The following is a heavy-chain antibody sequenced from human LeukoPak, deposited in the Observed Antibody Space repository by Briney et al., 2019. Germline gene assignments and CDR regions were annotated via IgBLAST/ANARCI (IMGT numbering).Heavy chain of an antibody. V-gene: IGHV4-39*01. D-gene: IGHD3-3*01. Sequence: PSETLSLTCTVSGGSISSSSYYWGWIRQPPGKGLEWIGSIYYSGSTCYNPSLKSRVTISVDTSKNQFSLKLGSVTAADTAVYYCARLRIYDFWSGYYSRWFDPWGQGTLVTVSS. CDR2: IYYSGST. CDR3: ARLRIYDFWSGYYSRWFDP. J-gene: IGHJ5*02. CDR1: GGSISSSSYY.